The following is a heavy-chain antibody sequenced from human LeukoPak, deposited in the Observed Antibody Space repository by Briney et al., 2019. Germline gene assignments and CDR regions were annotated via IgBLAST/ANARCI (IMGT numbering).Heavy chain of an antibody. J-gene: IGHJ4*02. CDR2: ISYDGSNK. Sequence: PGRSLRLSCAASGFTFSSYGMHWVRQAPGKGLEWVAVISYDGSNKYYADSVKGRFTISRDNSKNTLNVQMNSLRAEDTAVYYCATLPGGGSPRSADYWGQGTLVTVSS. D-gene: IGHD1-26*01. CDR3: ATLPGGGSPRSADY. CDR1: GFTFSSYG. V-gene: IGHV3-30*03.